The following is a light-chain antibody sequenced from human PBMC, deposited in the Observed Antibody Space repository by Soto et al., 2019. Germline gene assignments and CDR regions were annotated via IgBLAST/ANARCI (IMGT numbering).Light chain of an antibody. Sequence: QSALTQPASLSGSPGQSVTISCTGTSSDVGGYNLVSWYQQHPGKAPKLMIYEGSKRPSGVSNRFSGSKSGNTASLTMSGLQAEDEADYYCCSYAGSSTYVFGTGTKVTVL. V-gene: IGLV2-23*01. CDR1: SSDVGGYNL. CDR3: CSYAGSSTYV. J-gene: IGLJ1*01. CDR2: EGS.